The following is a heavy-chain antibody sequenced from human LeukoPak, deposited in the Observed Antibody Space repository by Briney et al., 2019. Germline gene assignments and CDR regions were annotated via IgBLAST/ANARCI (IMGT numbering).Heavy chain of an antibody. CDR2: MNPNSGIT. CDR3: ARNPRSYGLDY. Sequence: ASVKVPCKASGYSFTSYDINWVRRATGQGLEWMGWMNPNSGITAYAQKFEGRVTMTRNTSTSTAYMELSSLRSEDTAVYYCARNPRSYGLDYWGQGTPVTVSS. D-gene: IGHD5-18*01. J-gene: IGHJ4*02. V-gene: IGHV1-8*02. CDR1: GYSFTSYD.